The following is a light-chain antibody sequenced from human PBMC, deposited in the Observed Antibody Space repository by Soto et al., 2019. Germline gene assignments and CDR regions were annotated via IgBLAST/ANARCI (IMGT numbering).Light chain of an antibody. J-gene: IGKJ1*01. CDR3: QQYDNWWT. Sequence: EIVMTQSPATLSVSPGERAALSCRASQSVSTKLAWYQKKPGQAPRLLIYHASTRATGIPARFSGSGSGTEFTLTISSLQSEDFAVYYCQQYDNWWTFGQGTRVEIK. CDR2: HAS. CDR1: QSVSTK. V-gene: IGKV3-15*01.